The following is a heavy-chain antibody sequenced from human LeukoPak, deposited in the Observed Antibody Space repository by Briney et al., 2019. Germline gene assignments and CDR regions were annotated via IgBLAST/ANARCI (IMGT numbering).Heavy chain of an antibody. Sequence: LPGGSLRLSCAASGFTFNNFDMNWVRQAPGKGLEWVSAISGSGGSTYYADSVKGRFTISRDNSKNTLYLQMNSLRAEDTAVYYCAKDAGPTVTFHWGQGTLVTVSS. J-gene: IGHJ4*02. V-gene: IGHV3-23*01. D-gene: IGHD4-17*01. CDR3: AKDAGPTVTFH. CDR1: GFTFNNFD. CDR2: ISGSGGST.